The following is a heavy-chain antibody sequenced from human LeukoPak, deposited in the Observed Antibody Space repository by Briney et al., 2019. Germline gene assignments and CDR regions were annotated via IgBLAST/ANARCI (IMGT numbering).Heavy chain of an antibody. CDR2: ISDTGTTI. CDR3: AREDYNPPRAMDV. V-gene: IGHV3-48*03. D-gene: IGHD3-10*01. J-gene: IGHJ6*02. Sequence: GGSLRLSCAASGFTFSSFQMNWVRQAPGKGLEWVSYISDTGTTIYYADSVKGRFTISRDNAKNSLYLQMNSLRDEDTAVYYCAREDYNPPRAMDVWGQGTTVTVSS. CDR1: GFTFSSFQ.